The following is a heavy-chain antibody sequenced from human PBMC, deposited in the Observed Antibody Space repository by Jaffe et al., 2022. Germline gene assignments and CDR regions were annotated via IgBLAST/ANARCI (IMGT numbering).Heavy chain of an antibody. CDR1: GGTFSSYA. V-gene: IGHV1-69*05. D-gene: IGHD1-1*01. J-gene: IGHJ6*03. CDR3: ARNNVEFRDYYYYYMDV. Sequence: QVQLVQSGAEVKKPGSSVKVSCKASGGTFSSYAISWVRQAPGQGLEWMGGIIPIFGTANYAQKFQGRVTITTDESTSTAYMELSSLRSEDTAVYYCARNNVEFRDYYYYYMDVWGKGTTVTVSS. CDR2: IIPIFGTA.